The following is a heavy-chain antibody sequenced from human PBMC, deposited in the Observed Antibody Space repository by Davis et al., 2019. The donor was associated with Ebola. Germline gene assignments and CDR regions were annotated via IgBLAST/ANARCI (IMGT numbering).Heavy chain of an antibody. J-gene: IGHJ4*02. V-gene: IGHV4-59*01. D-gene: IGHD5-18*01. CDR1: GGSISSYY. Sequence: SETLSLTCTVSGGSISSYYWSWIRQPPGKGLEWIGYIYYSGSTNYNPSLKSRVTISVDTSKNQFSLNVNSVTAADTAMYHCARTPQYTSYGSYFDYWGQGALVTVSS. CDR3: ARTPQYTSYGSYFDY. CDR2: IYYSGST.